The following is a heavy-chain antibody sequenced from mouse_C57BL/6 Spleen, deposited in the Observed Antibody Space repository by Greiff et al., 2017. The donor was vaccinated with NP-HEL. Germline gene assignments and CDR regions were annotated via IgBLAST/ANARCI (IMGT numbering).Heavy chain of an antibody. D-gene: IGHD2-3*01. J-gene: IGHJ2*01. CDR3: ARSRDGYYDYFDY. CDR1: GYAFSSSW. CDR2: IYPGDGDT. V-gene: IGHV1-82*01. Sequence: VKLMESGPELVKPGASVKISCKASGYAFSSSWMNWVKQRPGKGLEWIGRIYPGDGDTNYNGKFKGKATLTADKSSSTAYMQLSSLTSEDSAVYFCARSRDGYYDYFDYWGQGTTLTVSS.